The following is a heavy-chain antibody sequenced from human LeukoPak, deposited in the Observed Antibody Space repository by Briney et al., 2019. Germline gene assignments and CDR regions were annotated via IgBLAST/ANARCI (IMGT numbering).Heavy chain of an antibody. Sequence: PSETLSLTCTVSGYSISSGNYWGWIRQPPGKGLEWIGNIYHGGSTYYNPSLKSRVTISVDKSKNQFSLKLSSVTAADTAVYYCAREDSSGWSTWFDPWGQGTLVTVSS. D-gene: IGHD6-19*01. CDR1: GYSISSGNY. CDR3: AREDSSGWSTWFDP. CDR2: IYHGGST. V-gene: IGHV4-38-2*02. J-gene: IGHJ5*02.